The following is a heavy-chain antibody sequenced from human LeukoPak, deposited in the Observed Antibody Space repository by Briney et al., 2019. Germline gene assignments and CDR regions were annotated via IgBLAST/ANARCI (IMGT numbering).Heavy chain of an antibody. J-gene: IGHJ4*02. Sequence: SETLSLTCTVSGGSISSYYWSWIRQPPGKGLEWIGYIYYSGSTNYNPSLKSRVTISVDTSENQFSLKLSSVTAADTAVYYCARYSSSWSSFDDWGQGTLVTVSS. D-gene: IGHD6-13*01. CDR1: GGSISSYY. CDR2: IYYSGST. V-gene: IGHV4-59*01. CDR3: ARYSSSWSSFDD.